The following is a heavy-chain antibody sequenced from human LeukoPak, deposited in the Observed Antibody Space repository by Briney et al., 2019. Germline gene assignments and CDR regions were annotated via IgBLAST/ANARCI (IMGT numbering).Heavy chain of an antibody. CDR1: GFTFSSYA. CDR2: ISGSGGST. J-gene: IGHJ5*02. D-gene: IGHD4-17*01. Sequence: PGGSLRPSCAASGFTFSSYAVSWVRQAPGKGLEWVSAISGSGGSTYYADSVKGRFTISRDNSKNTLYLQMNSLRAEDTAVYYCAKDPPSVTTFDNWGQGTLVTVSS. V-gene: IGHV3-23*01. CDR3: AKDPPSVTTFDN.